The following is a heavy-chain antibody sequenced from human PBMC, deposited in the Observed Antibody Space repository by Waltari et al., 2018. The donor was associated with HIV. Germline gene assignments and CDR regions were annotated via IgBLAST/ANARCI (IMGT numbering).Heavy chain of an antibody. Sequence: QVQLQESGPGLVKPSETLSLTCTVSGYSISSGYYWGWIRQPPGKGLEWIGSIYHSGSTYYNPSLKSRVTISVDTSKNQFSLKLSSVTAADTAVYYCARDELKPRGGMDVWGQGTTVTVSS. CDR2: IYHSGST. D-gene: IGHD1-1*01. V-gene: IGHV4-38-2*02. J-gene: IGHJ6*02. CDR1: GYSISSGYY. CDR3: ARDELKPRGGMDV.